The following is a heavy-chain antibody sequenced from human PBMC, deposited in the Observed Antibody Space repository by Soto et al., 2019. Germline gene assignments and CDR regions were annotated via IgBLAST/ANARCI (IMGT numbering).Heavy chain of an antibody. CDR1: GFTFSSYW. CDR2: IKQDGSEK. CDR3: ARHLSSSSNYYYYYCMDG. V-gene: IGHV3-7*01. Sequence: LSLSCAASGFTFSSYWMSWVRQAPGKGLEWVANIKQDGSEKYYVDSVKGRFTISRDNAKNSLYLQMNSLRAEDTAVYYCARHLSSSSNYYYYYCMDGWGQGTTVTGSS. D-gene: IGHD6-6*01. J-gene: IGHJ6*02.